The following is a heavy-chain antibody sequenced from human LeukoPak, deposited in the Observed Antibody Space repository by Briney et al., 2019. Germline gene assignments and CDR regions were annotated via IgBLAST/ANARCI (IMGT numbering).Heavy chain of an antibody. CDR1: GFTFNRCW. Sequence: PGGSLRLSCVVSGFTFNRCWMNWVRQAPGKGLEWVADISHHGSDQYYADSVKGRFTISRDNSKNTLYLQMNSLGAEDTAVYYCAAQPCSVGRCYLDYWGQGTLVTVSS. CDR3: AAQPCSVGRCYLDY. CDR2: ISHHGSDQ. J-gene: IGHJ4*02. V-gene: IGHV3-30*03. D-gene: IGHD2-15*01.